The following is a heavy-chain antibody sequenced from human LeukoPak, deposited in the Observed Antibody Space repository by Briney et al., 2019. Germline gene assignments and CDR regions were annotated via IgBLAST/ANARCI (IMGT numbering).Heavy chain of an antibody. D-gene: IGHD3-3*01. V-gene: IGHV4-38-2*01. J-gene: IGHJ5*02. CDR1: GYSISSGYY. CDR3: ARRITIFGVTRNWFDP. CDR2: IYHSGST. Sequence: SETLSLTCAVSGYSISSGYYWGWIRQPPGKGLEWIGSIYHSGSTYYNPSLKSRVTISVDTSKNQFSLKLSSVTAADTAVYYCARRITIFGVTRNWFDPWGQGTLVTVSS.